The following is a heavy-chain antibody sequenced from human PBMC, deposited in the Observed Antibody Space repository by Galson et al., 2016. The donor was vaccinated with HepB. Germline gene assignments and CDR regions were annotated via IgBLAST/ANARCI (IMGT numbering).Heavy chain of an antibody. D-gene: IGHD3-16*01. Sequence: SLRLSCAASGFTFSDYAIHWVRQAPGKVLEWVAVIWYDGNNKFYSDSVKGRFIVSRDNSSSLFYLQMNSLRVEDTAVYYCARDPASNDYIWGWDVWGQGTTVTVSS. CDR2: IWYDGNNK. CDR3: ARDPASNDYIWGWDV. J-gene: IGHJ6*02. V-gene: IGHV3-33*01. CDR1: GFTFSDYA.